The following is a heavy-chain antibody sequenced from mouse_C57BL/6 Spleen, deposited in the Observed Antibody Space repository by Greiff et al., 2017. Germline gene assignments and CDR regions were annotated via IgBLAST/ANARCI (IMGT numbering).Heavy chain of an antibody. D-gene: IGHD1-1*01. Sequence: EVKLMESGPELVKPGASVKISCKASGYSFTDYNMNWVKQSNGKSLEWIGVINPNNGTTSYNQKFKGEATLTVDQSSSTAYMQLNSLTAEDSAVYYCARGGGSSFYWYFDVWGTGTTVTVSS. J-gene: IGHJ1*03. CDR3: ARGGGSSFYWYFDV. CDR1: GYSFTDYN. CDR2: INPNNGTT. V-gene: IGHV1-39*01.